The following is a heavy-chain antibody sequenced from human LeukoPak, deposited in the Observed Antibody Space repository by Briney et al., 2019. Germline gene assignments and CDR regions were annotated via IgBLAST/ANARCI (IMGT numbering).Heavy chain of an antibody. CDR3: ARDRYYYGSGSYPYMDV. CDR2: IYYSGST. J-gene: IGHJ6*03. CDR1: GGSISSSSYY. Sequence: PSETLSLTCTVSGGSISSSSYYWGWIRQPPGKGLEWIGNIYYSGSTYYNPSLKSRVTISVDTSKKQLSLRLSSVTAVDTAVYYCARDRYYYGSGSYPYMDVWDKGTTVTISS. V-gene: IGHV4-39*07. D-gene: IGHD3-10*01.